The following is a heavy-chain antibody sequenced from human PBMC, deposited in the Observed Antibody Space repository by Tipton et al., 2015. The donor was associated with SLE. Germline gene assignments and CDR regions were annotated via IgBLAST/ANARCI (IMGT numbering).Heavy chain of an antibody. J-gene: IGHJ2*01. CDR3: ARHMTTVPPFDL. D-gene: IGHD4-17*01. CDR1: GGSISSYY. Sequence: TLSLTCTVSGGSISSYYWTWIRQPPGKGLEWIGYIYYSGSTNYNPSLKSRVTISVDTSKNQFSLKLSSVTAADTAVYYCARHMTTVPPFDLWGRGTLATVSS. CDR2: IYYSGST. V-gene: IGHV4-59*08.